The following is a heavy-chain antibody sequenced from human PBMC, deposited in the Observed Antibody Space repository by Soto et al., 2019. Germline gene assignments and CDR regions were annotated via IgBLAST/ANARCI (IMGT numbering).Heavy chain of an antibody. Sequence: QVQVVESGGGVVQPGRSLRLSCVASGFSFSHYGMQWVRQAPGKGLEWVAVISYDGSHKYYGESVTGRFTISRDNSKNTLYLQMNSLRPDDTALYFCARDRERALLGYYGVDVWGQVATVGVAS. CDR2: ISYDGSHK. V-gene: IGHV3-30*03. J-gene: IGHJ6*02. CDR1: GFSFSHYG. CDR3: ARDRERALLGYYGVDV. D-gene: IGHD1-26*01.